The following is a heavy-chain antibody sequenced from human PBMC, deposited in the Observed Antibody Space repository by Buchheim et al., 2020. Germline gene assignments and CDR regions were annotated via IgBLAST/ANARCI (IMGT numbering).Heavy chain of an antibody. CDR3: ARDIFVSGVAANRGYYYYGMDV. CDR1: GGSISSSNW. CDR2: IYHSGST. J-gene: IGHJ6*02. D-gene: IGHD2-15*01. V-gene: IGHV4-4*02. Sequence: QVQLQESGLGLVKPSGTLSLTCAVSGGSISSSNWWSWVRQPPGKGLEWIGEIYHSGSTNYNPSLKSRVTISVDKSKNQFSLKLSSVTAADTAVYYCARDIFVSGVAANRGYYYYGMDVWGQGTT.